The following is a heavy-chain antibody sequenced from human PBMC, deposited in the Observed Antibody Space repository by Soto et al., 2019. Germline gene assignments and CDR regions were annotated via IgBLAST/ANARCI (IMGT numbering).Heavy chain of an antibody. J-gene: IGHJ5*02. CDR2: ISGSGGNT. CDR1: GFTFSTYP. V-gene: IGHV3-23*01. Sequence: GGSLRLSCAASGFTFSTYPMSWVRQAPGKGLEWVSAISGSGGNTYYADSVRGRFTISRDNSKNKLYLQMSSLRAEDTAVYYCAKDHLTAGGTFWFDPRGQGTLVTVSS. D-gene: IGHD6-13*01. CDR3: AKDHLTAGGTFWFDP.